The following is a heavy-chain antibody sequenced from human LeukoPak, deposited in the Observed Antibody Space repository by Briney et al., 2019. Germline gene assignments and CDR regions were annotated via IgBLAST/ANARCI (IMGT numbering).Heavy chain of an antibody. Sequence: PGGSLRLSCAASGFTFSSYEMNWVRQAPGKGLEWVSYISSSGSTIYYADSVKGRFTISRDNAKNSLYLQMNSLRAEDTAVYYCAGGPGLLGLRYFDWLLDYYYYYMDVWGKGTTVTISS. CDR1: GFTFSSYE. CDR3: AGGPGLLGLRYFDWLLDYYYYYMDV. J-gene: IGHJ6*03. D-gene: IGHD3-9*01. CDR2: ISSSGSTI. V-gene: IGHV3-48*03.